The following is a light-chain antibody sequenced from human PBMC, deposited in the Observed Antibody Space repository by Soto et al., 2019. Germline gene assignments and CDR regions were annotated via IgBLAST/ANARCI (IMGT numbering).Light chain of an antibody. CDR2: GVT. CDR3: SSYTNTYIWV. V-gene: IGLV2-14*01. Sequence: QSALTQPASASGSPGQSITISCTGTSSDVGGNNFVSWYQQHPGKAPKLLIYGVTNRPSGVSNRFSGSKSGTTASLTISGLQAEDDGDYYCSSYTNTYIWVFGGGTKLTVL. J-gene: IGLJ3*02. CDR1: SSDVGGNNF.